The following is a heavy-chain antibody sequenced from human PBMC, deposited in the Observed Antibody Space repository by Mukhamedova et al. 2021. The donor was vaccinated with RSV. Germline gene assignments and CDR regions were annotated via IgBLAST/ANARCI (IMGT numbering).Heavy chain of an antibody. D-gene: IGHD5-12*01. V-gene: IGHV3-30*04. CDR2: ISYDGSNK. CDR3: ARGTVATIWGAFDI. Sequence: TFSSYAMHWVRQAPGKGLEWVAVISYDGSNKYYADSVKGRFTISRDNSKNTLYLQMNSLRAEDTAVYYCARGTVATIWGAFDIWG. CDR1: TFSSYA. J-gene: IGHJ3*02.